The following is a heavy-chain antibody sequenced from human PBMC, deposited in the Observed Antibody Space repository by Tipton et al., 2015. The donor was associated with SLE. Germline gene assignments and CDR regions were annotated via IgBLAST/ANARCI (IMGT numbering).Heavy chain of an antibody. CDR3: ARVSDYYDSSGYYPASYYFDY. CDR2: IYHSGST. J-gene: IGHJ4*02. Sequence: TLSLTCAVSGYSISSGYYWGWIRQPPGKGLEWIGSIYHSGSTYYNPSLKSRVTISVDTSKNQFSLKLSSVTAADTAVYYCARVSDYYDSSGYYPASYYFDYWGQGTLVTVSS. CDR1: GYSISSGYY. V-gene: IGHV4-38-2*01. D-gene: IGHD3-22*01.